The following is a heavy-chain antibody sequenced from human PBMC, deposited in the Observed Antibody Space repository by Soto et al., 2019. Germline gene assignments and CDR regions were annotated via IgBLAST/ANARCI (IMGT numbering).Heavy chain of an antibody. V-gene: IGHV4-31*03. D-gene: IGHD1-26*01. CDR1: GGSISSGGYY. CDR3: ARLSGSYLVDY. CDR2: IYYSGST. Sequence: SETLSLTCTVSGGSISSGGYYWSWIRQHPGKGLEWIGYIYYSGSTYYNPSLKSRVTISVDTSKNQFSLKLSSVTAADTAVYYCARLSGSYLVDYWGQGTLVTVSS. J-gene: IGHJ4*02.